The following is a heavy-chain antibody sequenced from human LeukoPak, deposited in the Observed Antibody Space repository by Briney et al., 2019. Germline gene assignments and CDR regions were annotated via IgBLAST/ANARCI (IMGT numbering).Heavy chain of an antibody. CDR3: ARENYYDSSANSTPFDY. D-gene: IGHD3-22*01. CDR1: GYTFTTNG. J-gene: IGHJ4*02. Sequence: ASVKVSCKASGYTFTTNGISWVRQAPGQGLEWMGWISAYNGNTNYAQKLQGRVTMTRDTSTSTAYLELRSPRSDDTAVYYCARENYYDSSANSTPFDYWGQGTLVTVSS. CDR2: ISAYNGNT. V-gene: IGHV1-18*01.